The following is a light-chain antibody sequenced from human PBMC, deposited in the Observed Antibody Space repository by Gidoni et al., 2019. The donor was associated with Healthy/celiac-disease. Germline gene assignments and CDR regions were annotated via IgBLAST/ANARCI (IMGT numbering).Light chain of an antibody. Sequence: DIVMTQSPDSLAVSLGERATINCKSSQSVLYSSNNKNYLAWYQQKPGQPPKLLIYWASTRKSGVPDRFSGSRSGTDFTLTISSMQAEDGAVYYCQQYYSTPPWTFGQGTKVEIK. CDR3: QQYYSTPPWT. CDR2: WAS. CDR1: QSVLYSSNNKNY. J-gene: IGKJ1*01. V-gene: IGKV4-1*01.